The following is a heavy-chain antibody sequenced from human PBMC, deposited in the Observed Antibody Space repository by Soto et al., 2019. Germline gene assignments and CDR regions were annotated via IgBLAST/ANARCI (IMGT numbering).Heavy chain of an antibody. Sequence: GGSLRLSCVTSGFTFSRNTMNWVRQAPGKGLEWVASITSSGSYVYYADSVKGRFSASRDNAKNSLSLQMDSLRPDDTAIYFCVKDEGIEAMDVWGQGTTVTV. CDR3: VKDEGIEAMDV. CDR1: GFTFSRNT. V-gene: IGHV3-21*01. CDR2: ITSSGSYV. D-gene: IGHD3-3*02. J-gene: IGHJ6*02.